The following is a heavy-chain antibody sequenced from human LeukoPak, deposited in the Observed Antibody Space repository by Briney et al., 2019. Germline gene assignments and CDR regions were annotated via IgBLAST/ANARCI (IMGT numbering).Heavy chain of an antibody. V-gene: IGHV4-61*05. CDR3: ARVGDTMVRGIDY. Sequence: SETLSLTCTVSGGSISGSSYYWGWIRQPPGKGLEWIGYIYYSGSTNYNPSLKSRVTISVDTSKNQFSLKLSSVTAADTAVYYCARVGDTMVRGIDYWGQGTLVPSPQ. CDR2: IYYSGST. CDR1: GGSISGSSYY. D-gene: IGHD3-10*01. J-gene: IGHJ4*02.